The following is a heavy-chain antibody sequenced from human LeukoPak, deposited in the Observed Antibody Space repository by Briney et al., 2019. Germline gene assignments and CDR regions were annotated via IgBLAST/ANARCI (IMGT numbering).Heavy chain of an antibody. CDR1: GYSFSTYW. V-gene: IGHV5-51*01. CDR2: IYPRDSDT. CDR3: ARQSGHGGGGHWYFDL. D-gene: IGHD3-10*01. J-gene: IGHJ2*01. Sequence: GESLKISCKGSGYSFSTYWIGWVRQMPGKGLEWMGIIYPRDSDTKYSPSFQGQVTISADKSINTAFLQWGSLKASDTAIYYCARQSGHGGGGHWYFDLWGRGTLVTVSS.